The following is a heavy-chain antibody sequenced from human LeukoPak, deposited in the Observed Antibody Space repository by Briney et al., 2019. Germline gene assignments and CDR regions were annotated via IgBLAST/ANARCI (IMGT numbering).Heavy chain of an antibody. V-gene: IGHV4-38-2*01. CDR1: GYSISSGYY. Sequence: SETLSLTCAVSGYSISSGYYWGWIRQPPGKGLEWIGTIYHSGSTYYNPSLKSRVTISVDTSKNQFSLKLSSVTAADTAVYYCARGRRCSSTSCYGPYYYYYMDVWGKGTTVTVSS. J-gene: IGHJ6*03. D-gene: IGHD2-2*01. CDR2: IYHSGST. CDR3: ARGRRCSSTSCYGPYYYYYMDV.